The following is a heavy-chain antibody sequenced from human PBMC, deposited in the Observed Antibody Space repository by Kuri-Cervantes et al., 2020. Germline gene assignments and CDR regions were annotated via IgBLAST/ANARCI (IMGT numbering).Heavy chain of an antibody. CDR2: IYTSGST. Sequence: SETLSLTCTVSGSSISSGSYYWSWIRQPAGKGLEWIGRIYTSGSTNYNPSLKSRVTISVDTSKNQFSLKLSSVTAADTAVYYCSRLVVPAAPFDYWGQGTLVTVSS. D-gene: IGHD2-2*01. J-gene: IGHJ4*02. CDR1: GSSISSGSYY. CDR3: SRLVVPAAPFDY. V-gene: IGHV4-61*02.